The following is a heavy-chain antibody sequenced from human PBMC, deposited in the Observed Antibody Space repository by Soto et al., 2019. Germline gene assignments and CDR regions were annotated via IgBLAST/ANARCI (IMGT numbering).Heavy chain of an antibody. CDR2: ISGSGGST. V-gene: IGHV3-23*01. Sequence: EVQLLESGGGLVQPGGSLRLSCAASGFSFSSYAMSWVRQAPGKGLEWVSVISGSGGSTYYADSVKGRFTISRDNSKNTLYLQMNSLRAEDTAVYYCAKRAWGYFYFDYWAREPWSPSPQ. CDR3: AKRAWGYFYFDY. J-gene: IGHJ4*02. D-gene: IGHD1-26*01. CDR1: GFSFSSYA.